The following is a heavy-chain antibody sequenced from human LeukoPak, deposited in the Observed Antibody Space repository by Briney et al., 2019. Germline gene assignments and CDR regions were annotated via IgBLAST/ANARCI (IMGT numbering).Heavy chain of an antibody. J-gene: IGHJ4*02. V-gene: IGHV4-34*01. CDR2: INHSGST. CDR3: ARSVPAAPFDY. CDR1: GGSFSGYY. D-gene: IGHD2-2*01. Sequence: SETLPLTCAVYGGSFSGYYWSWIRQPPGKGLEWIGEINHSGSTNYNPSLKSRVTISVDTSKNQFSLKLSSVTAADTAVYYCARSVPAAPFDYWGQGTLVTVSS.